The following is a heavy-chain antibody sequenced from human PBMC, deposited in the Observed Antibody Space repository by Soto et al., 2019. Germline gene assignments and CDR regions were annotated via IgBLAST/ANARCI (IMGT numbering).Heavy chain of an antibody. CDR1: GFPVSDNH. D-gene: IGHD1-1*01. J-gene: IGHJ4*02. CDR2: IYISDST. CDR3: ARDPLGHDGAFNY. Sequence: EVRLVESGGGLVQPGGSLRLSCAASGFPVSDNHMNWVRQAPGKGLEWVSLIYISDSTYYADSVKGRFTISRDKAKNTLYLQMNSLRAEDPAVYYCARDPLGHDGAFNYWGQGTLVTVSS. V-gene: IGHV3-66*01.